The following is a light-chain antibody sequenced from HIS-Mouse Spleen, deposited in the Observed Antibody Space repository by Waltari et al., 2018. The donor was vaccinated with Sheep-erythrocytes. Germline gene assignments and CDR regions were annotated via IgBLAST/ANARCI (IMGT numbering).Light chain of an antibody. CDR3: QSADSSGTYV. Sequence: SYELTQPPSVSVSPGQTARITCSGDALPKQYAYWYQQKPGQAPEVVIYIDSERPTGSPERFSGSSSGTTVTLTSSGVQAEDEADYYCQSADSSGTYVFGTGTKFTVL. J-gene: IGLJ1*01. CDR1: ALPKQY. V-gene: IGLV3-25*03. CDR2: IDS.